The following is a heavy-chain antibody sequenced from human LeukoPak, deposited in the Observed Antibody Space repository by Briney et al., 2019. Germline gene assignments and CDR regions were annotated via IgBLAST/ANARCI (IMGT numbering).Heavy chain of an antibody. V-gene: IGHV3-48*03. Sequence: SGGSLRLSCAASGFTFSSYEMNWVRQAPGKGLEWVSYISSSGSTTYYADSVKGRFTVSRDNSKNTLYLQMNSLRADDTAVYYCARDSRWIQFDYWGQGTLVTVSS. CDR1: GFTFSSYE. J-gene: IGHJ4*02. D-gene: IGHD5-18*01. CDR3: ARDSRWIQFDY. CDR2: ISSSGSTT.